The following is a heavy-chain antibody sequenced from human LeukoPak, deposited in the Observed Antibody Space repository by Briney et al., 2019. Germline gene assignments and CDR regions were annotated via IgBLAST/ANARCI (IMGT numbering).Heavy chain of an antibody. CDR1: GYTFTGYY. D-gene: IGHD3-10*01. V-gene: IGHV1-2*02. Sequence: ASVKVSCKASGYTFTGYYMHWVRQAPGQGLEWMGWINPNSGGTNYAQKFQGRVTMTRDTSISTAYMELSRLRSEDTAVYYCARAAMVRGVISLYYFDYWGQGTLVTVSS. J-gene: IGHJ4*02. CDR3: ARAAMVRGVISLYYFDY. CDR2: INPNSGGT.